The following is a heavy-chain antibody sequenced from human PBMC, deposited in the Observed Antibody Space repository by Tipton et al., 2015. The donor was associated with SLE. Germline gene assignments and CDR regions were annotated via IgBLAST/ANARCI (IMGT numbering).Heavy chain of an antibody. CDR1: GGSFSGYY. Sequence: TLSLTCAVYGGSFSGYYWSWIRQPPGKGLDWIGEITHSGGTNYNPSLKSRVTTSVDTSKNQFSLKLNSVTAADTAVYYCARGESGDYHDAFDTWGQGTMVTVSS. V-gene: IGHV4-34*01. D-gene: IGHD3-3*01. CDR3: ARGESGDYHDAFDT. CDR2: ITHSGGT. J-gene: IGHJ3*02.